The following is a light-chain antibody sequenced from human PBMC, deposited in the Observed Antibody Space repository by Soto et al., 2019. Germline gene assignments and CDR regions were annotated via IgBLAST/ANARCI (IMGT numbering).Light chain of an antibody. CDR2: DAS. V-gene: IGKV1-5*02. Sequence: DIQMTQTPSTLSASVGDRVTIICRASQSISYSLAWYQHKPGKAPKLLIYDASSLERGVPSRFSGSGSGTEFTLSISSLQPDDSATYYCQQYNNYWTFGQGSKVDIK. CDR3: QQYNNYWT. CDR1: QSISYS. J-gene: IGKJ1*01.